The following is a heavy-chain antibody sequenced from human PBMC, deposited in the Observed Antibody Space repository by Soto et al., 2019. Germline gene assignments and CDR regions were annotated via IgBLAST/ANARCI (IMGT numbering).Heavy chain of an antibody. CDR2: IGTAGDT. CDR3: ARGDRVTMVRGVINPPFDY. Sequence: GGSLRLSCAASGFTFSSYDMHWVRQATGKGLEWVSAIGTAGDTYYPGSVKGRFTISRENAKNSLYLQMNSLRAEDTAVYYCARGDRVTMVRGVINPPFDYWGQGTLVTVSS. J-gene: IGHJ4*02. CDR1: GFTFSSYD. D-gene: IGHD3-10*01. V-gene: IGHV3-13*01.